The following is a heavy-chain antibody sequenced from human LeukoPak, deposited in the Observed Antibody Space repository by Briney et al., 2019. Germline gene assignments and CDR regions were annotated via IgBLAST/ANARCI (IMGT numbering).Heavy chain of an antibody. D-gene: IGHD3-16*01. CDR3: ARDEYVLTPFDP. CDR1: GYTFTAYY. J-gene: IGHJ5*02. CDR2: INPNSGDT. V-gene: IGHV1-2*02. Sequence: GASVKVSCKASGYTFTAYYMHWVRQAPGQGLEWMGWINPNSGDTNYAQKFQGRVTLTRDTSISTAHMELSRLRSDDTAVYYCARDEYVLTPFDPWGQGTLVTVSS.